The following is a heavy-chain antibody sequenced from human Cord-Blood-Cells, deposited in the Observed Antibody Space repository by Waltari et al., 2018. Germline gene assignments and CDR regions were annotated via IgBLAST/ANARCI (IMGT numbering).Heavy chain of an antibody. CDR3: ARNYCSSTSCDAFDI. V-gene: IGHV4-39*01. J-gene: IGHJ3*02. CDR1: GGSFSSSSYY. Sequence: QLQLQESGPGLVKPSETLSLTCTVSGGSFSSSSYYWGWIRQPPGKGLEWIGSIYYSGSTYYNPSLKSRVTISVDTSKNQFSLKLSSVTAADTAVYYCARNYCSSTSCDAFDIWGQGTMVTVSS. CDR2: IYYSGST. D-gene: IGHD2-2*01.